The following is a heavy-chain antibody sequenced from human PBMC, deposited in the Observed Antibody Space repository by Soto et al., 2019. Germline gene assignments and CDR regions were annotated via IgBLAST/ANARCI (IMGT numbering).Heavy chain of an antibody. CDR1: GGSISSSSYY. Sequence: QLQLQESGPGLVKPSETLSLTCTVSGGSISSSSYYWGWIRQPPGKGLEWIGSIYYSGSTYYNPSLKSRVTISVDTSKNQFSLKLSSVTAADTAVYYCASQPNSSGNDYWGQGTLVTVSS. CDR2: IYYSGST. CDR3: ASQPNSSGNDY. J-gene: IGHJ4*02. D-gene: IGHD6-25*01. V-gene: IGHV4-39*01.